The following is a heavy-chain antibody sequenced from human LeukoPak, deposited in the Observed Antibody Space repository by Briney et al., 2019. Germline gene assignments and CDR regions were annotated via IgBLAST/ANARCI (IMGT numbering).Heavy chain of an antibody. J-gene: IGHJ4*02. V-gene: IGHV3-7*04. CDR1: AFAFSSNW. CDR2: IKEDGSET. D-gene: IGHD1-26*01. Sequence: GGSLRLSCVASAFAFSSNWMSWVRQAPGKGLEWVASIKEDGSETYYVDSVKGRFTISRDNAKDSLYLQMNSLRAEDTAVYYCARDLHPRYYLPDYWGQGTLVTVSS. CDR3: ARDLHPRYYLPDY.